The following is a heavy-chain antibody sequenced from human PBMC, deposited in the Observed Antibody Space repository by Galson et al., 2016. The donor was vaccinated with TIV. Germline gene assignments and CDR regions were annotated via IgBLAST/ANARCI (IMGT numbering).Heavy chain of an antibody. J-gene: IGHJ4*02. D-gene: IGHD1-1*01. V-gene: IGHV3-7*01. CDR3: SRDLTTGNPGYDY. CDR2: IKEDGSEI. Sequence: SLRLSCAASGFSFRSYWMSWVRQAPGKGLQWVANIKEDGSEIYYVDSVKGRFTISRDNAKNSLYLQMRSLRAEDTAMYYCSRDLTTGNPGYDYWGQGTLVTVSS. CDR1: GFSFRSYW.